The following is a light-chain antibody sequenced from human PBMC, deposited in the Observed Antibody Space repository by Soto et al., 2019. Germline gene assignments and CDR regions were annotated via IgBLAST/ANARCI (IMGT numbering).Light chain of an antibody. CDR1: QSIASY. CDR2: DAS. V-gene: IGKV3-11*01. CDR3: QQRSNWVT. J-gene: IGKJ5*01. Sequence: EIVLTQSPATLSLSPGERATLSCRASQSIASYLAWYQQKPGQAPRLLIYDASNRATGIAARFSGSGSGTDFSLIISSLEPEDAAVYYCQQRSNWVTFGQGTRLDIK.